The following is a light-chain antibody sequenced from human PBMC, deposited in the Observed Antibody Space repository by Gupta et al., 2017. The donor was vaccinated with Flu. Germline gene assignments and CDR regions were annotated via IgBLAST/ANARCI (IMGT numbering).Light chain of an antibody. CDR3: QVWDSSSDHVV. Sequence: SYVLTQPPSVSVAPGQTARITCGGNKIGSKSVHWYQQKPGQAPVLVVYDDSDRPSGIPERSSGSNSGNTATLTISRVEAGDEADYYCQVWDSSSDHVVFGGGTKLTVL. CDR1: KIGSKS. V-gene: IGLV3-21*02. CDR2: DDS. J-gene: IGLJ2*01.